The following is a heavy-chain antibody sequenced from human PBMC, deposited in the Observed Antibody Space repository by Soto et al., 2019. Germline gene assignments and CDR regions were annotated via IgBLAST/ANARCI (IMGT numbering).Heavy chain of an antibody. Sequence: PSETLSLTCTVSGGSSSSYYWSWIRQPPGTGLEWIGEINHSGSTNYNPSLKSRVTISVDTSKNQFSLKLSSVTAADTAVYYCARRGYCTNGVCYYGMDVWGQGTTVTVSS. D-gene: IGHD2-8*01. CDR3: ARRGYCTNGVCYYGMDV. J-gene: IGHJ6*02. V-gene: IGHV4-34*01. CDR2: INHSGST. CDR1: GGSSSSYY.